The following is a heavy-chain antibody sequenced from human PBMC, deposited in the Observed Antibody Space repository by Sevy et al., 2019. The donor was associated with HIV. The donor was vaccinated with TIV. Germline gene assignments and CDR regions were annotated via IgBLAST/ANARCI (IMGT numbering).Heavy chain of an antibody. Sequence: SETLSLTCTVSGGSISSGDYYWSWIRQPPGKGLEWIGYIYYSGSTYYNPSLKSRVTISVDTSKNQFSLKLSSVTAADTAVHYCARTITMIRTLEEMDAFDIWGQGTMVTVSS. V-gene: IGHV4-30-4*01. CDR2: IYYSGST. CDR1: GGSISSGDYY. D-gene: IGHD3-22*01. CDR3: ARTITMIRTLEEMDAFDI. J-gene: IGHJ3*02.